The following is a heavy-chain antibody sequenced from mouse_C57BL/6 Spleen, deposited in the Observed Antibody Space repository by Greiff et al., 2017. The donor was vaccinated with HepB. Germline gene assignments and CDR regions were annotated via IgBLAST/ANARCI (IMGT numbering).Heavy chain of an antibody. Sequence: VQVVESGAELAKPGASVKLSCKASGYTFTSYWMHWVKQRPGQGLEWIGYINPSSGYTKYNQKFKDKATLTADKSSSTAYMQLSSLTYEDSAVYYCARYGVARYFDVWGTGTTVTVSS. CDR3: ARYGVARYFDV. CDR1: GYTFTSYW. V-gene: IGHV1-7*01. CDR2: INPSSGYT. J-gene: IGHJ1*03. D-gene: IGHD1-1*02.